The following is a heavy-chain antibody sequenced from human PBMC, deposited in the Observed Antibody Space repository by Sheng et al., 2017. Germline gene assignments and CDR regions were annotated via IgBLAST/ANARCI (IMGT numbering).Heavy chain of an antibody. Sequence: EVQLVESGGGLVQPGGSLRLSCAASGFTFSNYWMSWVRQAPGKGLEWVANINEDGSEKYYVDSVKGRFIISRDNAENSLDLQMSSLRAEDTAVYYCARDVSGSSSWNYWGQ. CDR1: GFTFSNYW. CDR3: ARDVSGSSSWNY. V-gene: IGHV3-7*01. D-gene: IGHD6-13*01. J-gene: IGHJ4*01. CDR2: INEDGSEK.